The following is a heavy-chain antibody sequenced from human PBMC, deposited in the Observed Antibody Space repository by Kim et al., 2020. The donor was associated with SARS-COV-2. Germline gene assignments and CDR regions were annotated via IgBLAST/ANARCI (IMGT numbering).Heavy chain of an antibody. CDR2: IYYSGST. J-gene: IGHJ6*02. V-gene: IGHV4-39*07. D-gene: IGHD2-2*01. CDR3: AREDIVVVPAAPSYYYYYGMDV. CDR1: GGSISSSSYY. Sequence: SETLSLTCTVSGGSISSSSYYWGWIRQPPGKGLEWIGSIYYSGSTYYNPSLKSRVTISVDTSKNQFSLKLSSVTAADTAVYYCAREDIVVVPAAPSYYYYYGMDVWGQGTTVTVSS.